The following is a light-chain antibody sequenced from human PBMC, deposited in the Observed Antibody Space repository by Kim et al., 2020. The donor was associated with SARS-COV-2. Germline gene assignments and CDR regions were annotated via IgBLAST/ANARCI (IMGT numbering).Light chain of an antibody. V-gene: IGKV3-20*01. Sequence: PGERATLSCRASQSISSSYFAWYQQRPGQAPRLLIYGASSRATGIPDRFSGSGSGADFTLTISRLESEDFAVYYCQHYSSSPPWTFGQGTKVDIK. CDR3: QHYSSSPPWT. J-gene: IGKJ1*01. CDR1: QSISSSY. CDR2: GAS.